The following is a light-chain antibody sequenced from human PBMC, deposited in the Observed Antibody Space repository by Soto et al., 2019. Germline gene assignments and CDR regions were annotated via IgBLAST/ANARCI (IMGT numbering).Light chain of an antibody. CDR3: SSYAGRNNWV. Sequence: QSVLTQPPSASGSPGQSVTISCTGTSSDVGGYKYVSWYQQHPGKAPKLMIYEVSKRPSGVPDRFSGSKSGNTASLPVSGLQAEDDADYYCSSYAGRNNWVFGGGTKLTVL. CDR1: SSDVGGYKY. J-gene: IGLJ3*02. CDR2: EVS. V-gene: IGLV2-8*01.